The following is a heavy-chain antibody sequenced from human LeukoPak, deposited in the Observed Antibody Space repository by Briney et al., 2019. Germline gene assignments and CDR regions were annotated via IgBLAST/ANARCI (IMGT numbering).Heavy chain of an antibody. CDR3: ARGDPAPAELYCSGGSCSDWFDP. Sequence: PSETLSPTCAVYGGSFSGYYWSWIRQPPGKGLEWIGEINHSGSTNYNPSLKSRVTISVDTSKNQFSLKLSSVTAADTAVYYCARGDPAPAELYCSGGSCSDWFDPWGQGTLVTVSS. V-gene: IGHV4-34*01. CDR1: GGSFSGYY. J-gene: IGHJ5*02. CDR2: INHSGST. D-gene: IGHD2-15*01.